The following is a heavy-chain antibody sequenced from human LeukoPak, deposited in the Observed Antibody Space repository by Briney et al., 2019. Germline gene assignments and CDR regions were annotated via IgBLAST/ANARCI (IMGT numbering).Heavy chain of an antibody. CDR2: ININSGGT. CDR1: GYTFTGYY. D-gene: IGHD3-10*01. Sequence: ASVKVSCKASGYTFTGYYMYWVRQAPGQGLEWMGWININSGGTNYAQKFQGRVTMTRDTSISTAYMELSRLRSDDTAVYYCATTAPISMVRGVSFDFDYWGQGTLVTVSS. V-gene: IGHV1-2*02. J-gene: IGHJ4*02. CDR3: ATTAPISMVRGVSFDFDY.